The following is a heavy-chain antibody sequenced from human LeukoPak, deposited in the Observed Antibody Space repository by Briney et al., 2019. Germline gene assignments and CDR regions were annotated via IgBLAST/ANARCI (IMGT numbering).Heavy chain of an antibody. D-gene: IGHD6-6*01. Sequence: GGSLRLSCAASGFTFNNYWMSWVRQAPGKGLEWVANIKQDGSVKNYVDYVEGRFTISRDNAKNSLYLQMNGLRAEDTAVYYCVRTSRSSSTDSWGQGTLVTVSS. V-gene: IGHV3-7*01. J-gene: IGHJ5*01. CDR1: GFTFNNYW. CDR2: IKQDGSVK. CDR3: VRTSRSSSTDS.